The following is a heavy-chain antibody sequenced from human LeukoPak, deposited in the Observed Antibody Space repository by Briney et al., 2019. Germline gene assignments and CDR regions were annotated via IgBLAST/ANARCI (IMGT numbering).Heavy chain of an antibody. J-gene: IGHJ4*02. CDR3: AKTPKRYCTSASCQGYFDY. CDR2: IWYDGNHK. D-gene: IGHD2-2*01. Sequence: GRSLRLSCAASGFTFSSYGMHWVRQAPGKGLEWVAIIWYDGNHKYYVDSVKGRFTISRDNSKSTLYLQMDSLRAEDTAVYYCAKTPKRYCTSASCQGYFDYWGQGTLVTVSS. CDR1: GFTFSSYG. V-gene: IGHV3-33*06.